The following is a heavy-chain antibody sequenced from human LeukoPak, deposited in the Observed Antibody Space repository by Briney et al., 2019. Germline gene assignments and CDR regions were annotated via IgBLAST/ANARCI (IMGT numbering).Heavy chain of an antibody. CDR3: AKSTAVAGNTFDY. D-gene: IGHD6-19*01. CDR1: GFTFDDYA. V-gene: IGHV3-9*01. CDR2: ISWNSGSI. J-gene: IGHJ4*02. Sequence: PGRSLRLSCAASGFTFDDYAMHWVRQAPGKGLEWVSGISWNSGSIGYADSVKGRFTISRDNAKNSLYPQMNSLRAEDTALYYCAKSTAVAGNTFDYWGQGTLVTVSS.